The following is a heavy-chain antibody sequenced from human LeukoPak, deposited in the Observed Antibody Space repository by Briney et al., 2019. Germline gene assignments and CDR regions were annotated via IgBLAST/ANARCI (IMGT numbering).Heavy chain of an antibody. CDR2: ISYDGSTR. CDR1: GFTSNSYT. D-gene: IGHD4-17*01. V-gene: IGHV3-30-3*01. J-gene: IGHJ3*01. CDR3: ARDYDYGDYVRGAFDL. Sequence: GGSLRLSCAASGFTSNSYTMHWVRQAPGKGLDWVAVISYDGSTRYYVDSVKGRFSISRDNPENTLYLQMNSLRPEDTALYYCARDYDYGDYVRGAFDLWGQGTVVTVS.